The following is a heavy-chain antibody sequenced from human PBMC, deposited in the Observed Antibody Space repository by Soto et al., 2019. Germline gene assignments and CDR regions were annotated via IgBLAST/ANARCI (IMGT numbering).Heavy chain of an antibody. CDR3: VRRRGDYFDTSAYYLDL. CDR2: IYINGNT. D-gene: IGHD3-22*01. V-gene: IGHV4-4*07. Sequence: SETLSLTCTVSGGSIGTYYWSWIRQPAGKGLEWIERIYINGNTNYNPSLKSRVAMSLYTSKRQVSLKLSSVTVAHTAVYYCVRRRGDYFDTSAYYLDLWGQGTLVTVSS. CDR1: GGSIGTYY. J-gene: IGHJ4*02.